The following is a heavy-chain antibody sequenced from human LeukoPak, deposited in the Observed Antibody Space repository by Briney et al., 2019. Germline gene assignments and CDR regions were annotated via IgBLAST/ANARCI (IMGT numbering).Heavy chain of an antibody. CDR2: IHYSGST. V-gene: IGHV4-31*03. D-gene: IGHD2-15*01. Sequence: SEILSLTCTVSGGSINSGGYYWSWIRQYPGKGLEWIGYIHYSGSTYYNPSLKSRVTISVDTSKNQLSLKLSSVTAADTAVYYCARDEGYCSGGSCFNGWFDPWGQGTVVTVSS. CDR1: GGSINSGGYY. CDR3: ARDEGYCSGGSCFNGWFDP. J-gene: IGHJ5*02.